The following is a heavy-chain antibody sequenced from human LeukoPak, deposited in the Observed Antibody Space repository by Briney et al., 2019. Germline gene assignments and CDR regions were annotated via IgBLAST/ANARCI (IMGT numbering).Heavy chain of an antibody. Sequence: SETLSLTCDVFGGSFADYFWPWVRQSPGKGLEWIGEINDYTGNTSYSPSLNSRVSISLEKSKNQFSLELSSVTAADTAVYYCARGRIAKIVVVHSFHYGWDVWGQGTTVTVSS. CDR3: ARGRIAKIVVVHSFHYGWDV. CDR2: INDYTGNT. CDR1: GGSFADYF. D-gene: IGHD3-22*01. V-gene: IGHV4-34*01. J-gene: IGHJ6*02.